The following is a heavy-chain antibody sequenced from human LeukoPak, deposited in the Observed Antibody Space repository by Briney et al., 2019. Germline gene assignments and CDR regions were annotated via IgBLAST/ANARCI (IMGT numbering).Heavy chain of an antibody. D-gene: IGHD5-12*01. V-gene: IGHV3-23*01. CDR2: LIGSSGST. CDR3: AKGAYDYIEIAYFDS. J-gene: IGHJ4*02. CDR1: GFTSTKYA. Sequence: GGSLRLSCAASGFTSTKYAMNWVRQAPGKGLEWVSVLIGSSGSTDYADSVKGRFTMSRDISKNTLFLQMNSLRAEDTTIYYCAKGAYDYIEIAYFDSWGQGTLVTVSS.